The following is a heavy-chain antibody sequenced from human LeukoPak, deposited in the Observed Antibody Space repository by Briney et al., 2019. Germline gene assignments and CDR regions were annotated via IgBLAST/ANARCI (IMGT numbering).Heavy chain of an antibody. Sequence: GGSLRLSCAASGFTFSSYGMHWVPQAPGKGLEWVAVISYDGSNKYYADSVKGRFTISRDNSKNTLYLQMNSLRPEDTAVYYCAIPTYYYGSGSYFPYYFDYWGQGTRVTVSS. CDR1: GFTFSSYG. CDR3: AIPTYYYGSGSYFPYYFDY. D-gene: IGHD3-10*01. J-gene: IGHJ4*02. CDR2: ISYDGSNK. V-gene: IGHV3-30*03.